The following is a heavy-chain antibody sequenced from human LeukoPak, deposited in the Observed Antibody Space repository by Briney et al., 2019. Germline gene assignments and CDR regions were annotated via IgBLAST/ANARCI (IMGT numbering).Heavy chain of an antibody. CDR3: ARASRYSSSFWDPFDY. Sequence: GASVKVSYKASGGTFSSYAISWVRQAPGQGLEWMGGIIPIFGTANYAQKFQGRVTITTDESTSTAYMELSSLRSEDTAVYYCARASRYSSSFWDPFDYWGQGTLVTVSS. V-gene: IGHV1-69*05. CDR2: IIPIFGTA. CDR1: GGTFSSYA. J-gene: IGHJ4*02. D-gene: IGHD6-13*01.